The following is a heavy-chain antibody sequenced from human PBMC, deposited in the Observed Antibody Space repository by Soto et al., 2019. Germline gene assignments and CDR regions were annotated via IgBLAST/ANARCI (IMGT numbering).Heavy chain of an antibody. CDR1: GFTFSNAW. D-gene: IGHD3-22*01. CDR2: IKSKTDGGTT. CDR3: TTEGQAETSYYYDSSGYRYYYYGMDV. V-gene: IGHV3-15*07. J-gene: IGHJ6*02. Sequence: GGSLRLSCAASGFTFSNAWMNWVRQAPGKGLEWVGRIKSKTDGGTTDYAAPVKGRFTISRDDSKNTLYLQMNSLKTEDTAVYYCTTEGQAETSYYYDSSGYRYYYYGMDVWGQGTTVTVSS.